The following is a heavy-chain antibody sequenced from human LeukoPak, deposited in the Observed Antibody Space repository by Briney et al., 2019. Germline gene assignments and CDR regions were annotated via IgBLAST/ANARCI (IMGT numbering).Heavy chain of an antibody. Sequence: GASVKVSCKASGYTFTGYYMHWVRQAPGQGLEWMGWIYPNSGGTNYAQKFQGRVTLTRDTSISAAYMELSNLRSDDTAVYYCARAGTESRWGLPRADYYYMDVWAKGTTVTVSS. CDR1: GYTFTGYY. V-gene: IGHV1-2*02. J-gene: IGHJ6*03. CDR3: ARAGTESRWGLPRADYYYMDV. D-gene: IGHD1-26*01. CDR2: IYPNSGGT.